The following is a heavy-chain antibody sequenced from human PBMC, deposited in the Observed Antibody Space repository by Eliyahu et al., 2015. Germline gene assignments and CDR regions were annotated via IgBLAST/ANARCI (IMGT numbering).Heavy chain of an antibody. Sequence: QVQLVESGGGVVQPGRSLXLSCAASGFTFSSYGMHWXRQAPGKGLEWVAVISYDGSNKYYADSVKGRFTISRDNSKNTLYLQMNSLRAEDTAVYYCAKVSSSSWDDYWGQGTLVTVSS. V-gene: IGHV3-30*18. D-gene: IGHD6-13*01. J-gene: IGHJ4*02. CDR1: GFTFSSYG. CDR2: ISYDGSNK. CDR3: AKVSSSSWDDY.